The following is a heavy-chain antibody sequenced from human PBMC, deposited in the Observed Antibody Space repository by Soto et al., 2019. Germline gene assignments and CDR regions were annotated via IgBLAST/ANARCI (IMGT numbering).Heavy chain of an antibody. CDR1: GFTFSSYS. D-gene: IGHD3-9*01. Sequence: GGSLRLSCAASGFTFSSYSMNWVRQAPGKGLEWVSSISSSSSYIYYADSVKGRFTISRDNAKNSLYLQMNSLRAEDTAVYYCARDRDYDILTGYSYYYYGMDVWGQGTTVTVSS. CDR3: ARDRDYDILTGYSYYYYGMDV. V-gene: IGHV3-21*01. J-gene: IGHJ6*02. CDR2: ISSSSSYI.